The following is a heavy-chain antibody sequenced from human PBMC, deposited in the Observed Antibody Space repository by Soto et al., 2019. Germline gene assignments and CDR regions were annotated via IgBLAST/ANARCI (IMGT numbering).Heavy chain of an antibody. CDR3: ARPQYFGEDGAFNI. CDR1: GGSISVFY. V-gene: IGHV4-4*07. D-gene: IGHD3-10*01. J-gene: IGHJ3*02. Sequence: SETLSLTCTVSGGSISVFYWSWIRPPAGKGLEWIGRIHTSGSNNINPSLKSRVSLSVDTSRNQLPLTLTSVTAADTAAYYCARPQYFGEDGAFNIWGQGTVVTVSS. CDR2: IHTSGSN.